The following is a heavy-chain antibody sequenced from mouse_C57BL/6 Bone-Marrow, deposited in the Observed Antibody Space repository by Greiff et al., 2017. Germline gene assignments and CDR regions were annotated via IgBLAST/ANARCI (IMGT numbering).Heavy chain of an antibody. CDR1: GFSLSTSGMG. Sequence: QVTLKVSGPGILQSSQTLSLTCSFSGFSLSTSGMGVSWIRQPSGKGLVWLAHIYWADYKRYNPSLKSRLTISKDTSRNQVFLKITSVDTADTATYYCARRGGCYWYYSMDYWGQGTSVTVSS. CDR2: IYWADYK. CDR3: ARRGGCYWYYSMDY. V-gene: IGHV8-12*01. D-gene: IGHD1-1*02. J-gene: IGHJ4*01.